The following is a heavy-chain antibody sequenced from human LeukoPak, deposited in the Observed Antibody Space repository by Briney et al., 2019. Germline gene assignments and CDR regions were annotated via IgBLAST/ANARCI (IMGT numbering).Heavy chain of an antibody. CDR3: ATTVAGTRNAFDI. J-gene: IGHJ3*02. D-gene: IGHD6-19*01. Sequence: GGSLRLSCAASGFTFNSYWMHWVRQAPGKGLGWVSRINTDGSSTNYADSVKGRFTISRDNAKNTLYLQMNSLRDEDTAVYYCATTVAGTRNAFDIWGQGTTVTVSS. CDR1: GFTFNSYW. V-gene: IGHV3-74*01. CDR2: INTDGSST.